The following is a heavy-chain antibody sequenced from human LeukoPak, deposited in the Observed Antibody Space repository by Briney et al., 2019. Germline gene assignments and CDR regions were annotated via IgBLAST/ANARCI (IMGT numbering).Heavy chain of an antibody. V-gene: IGHV4-39*01. D-gene: IGHD2-2*01. Sequence: PSETLSLTCTVSGGSISSSSYYWGWIRQPPGKGLEWIGSIYYSGSTYYNPSLKSRVTISVDTSKNQFSLKLSSVTAADTAVYYCARRRGTRSSTSWYQGWFDPWGQGTLVTVSS. J-gene: IGHJ5*02. CDR3: ARRRGTRSSTSWYQGWFDP. CDR1: GGSISSSSYY. CDR2: IYYSGST.